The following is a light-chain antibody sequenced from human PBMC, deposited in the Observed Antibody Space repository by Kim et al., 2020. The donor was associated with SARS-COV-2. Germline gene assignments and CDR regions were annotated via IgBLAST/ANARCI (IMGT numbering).Light chain of an antibody. CDR3: QTWDTGVWV. J-gene: IGLJ3*02. CDR1: SGHSSYA. V-gene: IGLV4-69*01. Sequence: QPVLTQSHSASASLGASVKLTCTLSSGHSSYAIAWHQQQPEKGPRFLMNLNTDGSHTKGDGIPDRFSGSSSGAERYLTISSLQSEDEADYYCQTWDTGVWVVGGGTQLTVL. CDR2: LNTDGSH.